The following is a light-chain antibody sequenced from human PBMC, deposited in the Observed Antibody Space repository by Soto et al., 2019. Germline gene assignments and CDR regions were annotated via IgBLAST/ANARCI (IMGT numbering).Light chain of an antibody. CDR2: GSS. V-gene: IGKV3-15*01. Sequence: EIVMTQSPATLSVSPGERAIVSCRASQSIRDNLAWYQQTPGRAPRLLIYGSSIRATGVPDRFSGSGSGTEFTLTISSPQSEDFAVYYCQQYGYWPPYTFGQGTKVEIK. CDR1: QSIRDN. CDR3: QQYGYWPPYT. J-gene: IGKJ2*01.